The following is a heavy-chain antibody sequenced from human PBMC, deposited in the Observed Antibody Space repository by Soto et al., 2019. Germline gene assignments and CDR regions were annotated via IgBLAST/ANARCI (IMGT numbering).Heavy chain of an antibody. CDR1: GFTFTSYG. Sequence: QMHLVESGGGVVQPGRSLTLSCGASGFTFTSYGIHWVRQAPGKGLEWVAVIWYDGSNKYYGDSVKGRFSISRDNSKNTVYLQMNSLRAEDTAVYYCARDRRFLEWLDYWGQGTPVSVSP. V-gene: IGHV3-33*01. J-gene: IGHJ4*02. CDR3: ARDRRFLEWLDY. D-gene: IGHD3-3*01. CDR2: IWYDGSNK.